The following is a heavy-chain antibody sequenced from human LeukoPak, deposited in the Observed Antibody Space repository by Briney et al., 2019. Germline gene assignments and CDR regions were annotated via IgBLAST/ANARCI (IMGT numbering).Heavy chain of an antibody. CDR3: ARYHFYDSSGVEKAFDI. Sequence: PGGSLRLSCAASGFTFGPYTMNWVRQAPGKGLEWVSCISSSSDIIYYADSVKGRFTISRDNSKNTLYLQMNSLRAEDTAVYYCARYHFYDSSGVEKAFDIWGQGTMVTVSS. CDR2: ISSSSDII. CDR1: GFTFGPYT. D-gene: IGHD3-22*01. J-gene: IGHJ3*02. V-gene: IGHV3-48*01.